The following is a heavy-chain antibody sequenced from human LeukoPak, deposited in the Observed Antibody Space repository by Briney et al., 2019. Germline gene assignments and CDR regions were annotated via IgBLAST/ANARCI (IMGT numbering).Heavy chain of an antibody. CDR2: IYYSGST. V-gene: IGHV4-59*12. CDR3: ARGRRQQLVPNIVVVTATPFDY. J-gene: IGHJ4*02. Sequence: KPSETLSLTCTVSGGSISSYYWSWIRQPPGKGLEWIGYIYYSGSTNYNPSLKSRVTISVDTSKNQFSLKLSSVTAADTAVYYCARGRRQQLVPNIVVVTATPFDYWGQGTLVTVSS. CDR1: GGSISSYY. D-gene: IGHD2-21*02.